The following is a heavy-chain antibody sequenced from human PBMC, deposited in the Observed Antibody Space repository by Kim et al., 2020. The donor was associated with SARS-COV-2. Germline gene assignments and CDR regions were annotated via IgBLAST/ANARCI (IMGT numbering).Heavy chain of an antibody. CDR2: YSSGST. J-gene: IGHJ4*02. Sequence: YSSGSTYHNPSLKSRVTISGDTSKNQFSRKLSSVTAADTAVYYCARPPEGYWGQGTLVTVSS. V-gene: IGHV4-39*01. CDR3: ARPPEGY.